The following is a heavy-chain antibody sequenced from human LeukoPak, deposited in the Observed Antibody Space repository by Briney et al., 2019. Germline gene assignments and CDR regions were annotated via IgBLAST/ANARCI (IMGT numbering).Heavy chain of an antibody. Sequence: ASVKVSCKASGYTFTSYDINWVRQATGQGLEWMGWMNPNSGNTGYAQKFQGRVTMTRNTSISTAYMELSSLRSEDAAVYYCARTLAAAGTMNWFDPWGQGTLVTVSS. V-gene: IGHV1-8*01. CDR3: ARTLAAAGTMNWFDP. D-gene: IGHD6-13*01. CDR1: GYTFTSYD. CDR2: MNPNSGNT. J-gene: IGHJ5*02.